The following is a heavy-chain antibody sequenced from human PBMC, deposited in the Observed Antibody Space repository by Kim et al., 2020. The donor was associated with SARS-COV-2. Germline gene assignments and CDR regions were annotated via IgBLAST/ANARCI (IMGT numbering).Heavy chain of an antibody. Sequence: SGKGRFTISRDKSKNTLYLQMNSLRAEDTAVYYCAKGANVVVPAADAFDIWGQGTMVTVSS. V-gene: IGHV3-23*01. J-gene: IGHJ3*02. CDR3: AKGANVVVPAADAFDI. D-gene: IGHD2-2*01.